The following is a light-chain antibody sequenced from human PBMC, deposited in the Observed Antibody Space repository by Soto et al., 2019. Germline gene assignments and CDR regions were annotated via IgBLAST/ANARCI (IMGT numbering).Light chain of an antibody. J-gene: IGLJ1*01. V-gene: IGLV2-8*01. CDR3: SSYAGSSNV. CDR1: IVDVGGYNY. Sequence: QSVLTQPPSASWSPGQSFAISCTLTIVDVGGYNYVSWYQLHPGKAPKLMIYEVNKRPSGVPDRFSGSKSGNTASLTVSGLQAEDEADYYCSSYAGSSNVFGTGTKVTVL. CDR2: EVN.